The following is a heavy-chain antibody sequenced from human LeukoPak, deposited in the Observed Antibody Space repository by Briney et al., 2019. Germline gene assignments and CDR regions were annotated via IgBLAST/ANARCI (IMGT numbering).Heavy chain of an antibody. D-gene: IGHD6-19*01. CDR1: GFTFSSFA. Sequence: PGGSLRLSCAASGFTFSSFAMSWVRQAPGKGLEWVSSISNSGGSTNYADSVKGRFTISRDNSKNTLYLQMNSLRADDTALYYCAKAGGGSGWYGDYWGQGTLVTVSS. CDR3: AKAGGGSGWYGDY. CDR2: ISNSGGST. V-gene: IGHV3-23*01. J-gene: IGHJ4*02.